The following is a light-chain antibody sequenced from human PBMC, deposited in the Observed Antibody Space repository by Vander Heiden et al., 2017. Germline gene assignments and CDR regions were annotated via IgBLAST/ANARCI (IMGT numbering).Light chain of an antibody. J-gene: IGLJ1*01. Sequence: QSVLTQPPSESGAPGQRVTISCTGSSSNIGAGYDFHWYQQLPGTAPKLLIYGNSKRPSGVPDRFSGSKSGTSASLAITGLQAEDEADYYCQSYDSSLSGYVFGTGTKVTVL. CDR3: QSYDSSLSGYV. CDR1: SSNIGAGYD. CDR2: GNS. V-gene: IGLV1-40*01.